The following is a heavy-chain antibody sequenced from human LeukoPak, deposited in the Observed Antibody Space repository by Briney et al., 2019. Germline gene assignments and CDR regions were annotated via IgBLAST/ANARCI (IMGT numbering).Heavy chain of an antibody. CDR1: GFTVSSNY. CDR3: ARPYSSTLLDAFDI. V-gene: IGHV3-66*01. CDR2: IYSGGST. Sequence: GGSLRLSCAASGFTVSSNYMSWVRQAPGKGLEWVSVIYSGGSTYYADSVKGRFTISRDNSKNTLYLQMNSLRADDTAVYYCARPYSSTLLDAFDIWGQGTMVTVSS. D-gene: IGHD6-13*01. J-gene: IGHJ3*02.